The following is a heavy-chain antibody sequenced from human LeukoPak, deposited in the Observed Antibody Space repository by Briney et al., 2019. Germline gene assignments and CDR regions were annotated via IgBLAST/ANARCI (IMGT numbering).Heavy chain of an antibody. CDR3: ARQNYYDSSGYYN. CDR1: GYTFTSYY. D-gene: IGHD3-22*01. V-gene: IGHV1-46*01. J-gene: IGHJ4*02. CDR2: INPSGGST. Sequence: EASVKVSCKASGYTFTSYYMHWVRQAPGQGLEWMGIINPSGGSTSYAQKLQGRVTMTTDTSTSTAYMELRSLRSDDTAVYYCARQNYYDSSGYYNWGQGTLVTVSS.